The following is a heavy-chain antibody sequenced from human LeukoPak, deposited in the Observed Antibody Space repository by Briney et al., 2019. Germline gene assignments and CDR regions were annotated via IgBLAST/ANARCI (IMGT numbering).Heavy chain of an antibody. D-gene: IGHD6-19*01. CDR2: FYHSGST. J-gene: IGHJ4*02. V-gene: IGHV4-38-2*01. Sequence: SETLSLTCAVSGHSISSGYYWGWIRQPPGKGLEWIGSFYHSGSTGHNPSLKSRVTISADTSKNQFALKLSSVTAADTAVYYCARSTYSSGWYWDYWGQGTLVTVSS. CDR1: GHSISSGYY. CDR3: ARSTYSSGWYWDY.